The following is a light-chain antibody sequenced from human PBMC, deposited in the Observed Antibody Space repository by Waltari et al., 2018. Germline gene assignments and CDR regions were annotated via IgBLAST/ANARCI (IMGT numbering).Light chain of an antibody. CDR1: QDIGTW. CDR2: KAS. CDR3: QQFDTYPWT. Sequence: DIQLTQSPSTLSASVGDRVTITCRASQDIGTWLAWYQQQPGKAPKLLVYKASRLQSGVPTRFSGSGSGTEFTLTITSLQPEDFATFYCQQFDTYPWTFGQGTKVDIK. V-gene: IGKV1-5*03. J-gene: IGKJ1*01.